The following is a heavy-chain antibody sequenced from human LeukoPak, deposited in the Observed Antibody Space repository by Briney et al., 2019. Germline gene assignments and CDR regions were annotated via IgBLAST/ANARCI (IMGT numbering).Heavy chain of an antibody. CDR3: ARDDGSYSRSPGFDN. D-gene: IGHD1-26*01. Sequence: TGGSLRLSCAASGFTFSSYSMNWVRQAPGKGLEWVSSISSSSSYIYYADSVKGRFTISRDNAKNSLYLQMNSLRAEDTAVYYCARDDGSYSRSPGFDNWGQGTLVTVSS. J-gene: IGHJ4*02. CDR2: ISSSSSYI. V-gene: IGHV3-21*01. CDR1: GFTFSSYS.